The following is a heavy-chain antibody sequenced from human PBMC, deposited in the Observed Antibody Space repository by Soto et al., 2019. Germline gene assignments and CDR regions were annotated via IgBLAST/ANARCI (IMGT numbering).Heavy chain of an antibody. J-gene: IGHJ6*02. CDR2: IYYSGST. CDR1: GGSISSYY. CDR3: ARALSYYYYGMDV. V-gene: IGHV4-59*01. Sequence: SETLSLTCTVSGGSISSYYWSWIRQPPGKGLEWIGYIYYSGSTNYNPSLKSRVTISVDTSKNQFSLKLSSVTAADTAVYYCARALSYYYYGMDVWGQGTTVTVSS.